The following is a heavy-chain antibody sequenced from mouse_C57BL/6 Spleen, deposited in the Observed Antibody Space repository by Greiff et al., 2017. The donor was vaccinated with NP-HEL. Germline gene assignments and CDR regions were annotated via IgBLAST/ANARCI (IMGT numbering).Heavy chain of an antibody. CDR3: TTGAWFAY. CDR2: IDPENGDT. Sequence: VQLQQSGAELVRPGASVKSSCTASGFNIKDDYMHWVKQRPEQGLEWIGWIDPENGDTEYASKFQGKATITADTSSNTAYLQLSSLTSEDTAVYYCTTGAWFAYWGQGTLVTVSA. V-gene: IGHV14-4*01. CDR1: GFNIKDDY. J-gene: IGHJ3*01.